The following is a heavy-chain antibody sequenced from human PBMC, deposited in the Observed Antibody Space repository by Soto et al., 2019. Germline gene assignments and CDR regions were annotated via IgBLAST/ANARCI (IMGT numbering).Heavy chain of an antibody. Sequence: GGSLRLSCAASGFTFSSYAMSWVRQAPGKGLEWVSAISGSGGSTYCADSVKGRFTISRDNSKNTLYLQMNSLRAEDTAVYYWAKDDPEYYDFWSGSVNYGGRETLVTVPS. CDR2: ISGSGGST. D-gene: IGHD3-3*01. CDR3: AKDDPEYYDFWSGSVNY. CDR1: GFTFSSYA. V-gene: IGHV3-23*01. J-gene: IGHJ4*02.